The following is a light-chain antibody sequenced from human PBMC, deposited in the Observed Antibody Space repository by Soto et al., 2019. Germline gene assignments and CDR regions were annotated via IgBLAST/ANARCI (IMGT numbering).Light chain of an antibody. CDR1: QGISNF. CDR3: QKYSSVIT. J-gene: IGKJ5*01. CDR2: AAS. Sequence: DIQMTQSPSSLSASVGDRVTITCRASQGISNFLAWYQQKPGKVPKLLISAASTLHSGVPSRFSGSGSGTDFTLTTTSLQPEDVATYDCQKYSSVITSGQGTRLEIK. V-gene: IGKV1-27*01.